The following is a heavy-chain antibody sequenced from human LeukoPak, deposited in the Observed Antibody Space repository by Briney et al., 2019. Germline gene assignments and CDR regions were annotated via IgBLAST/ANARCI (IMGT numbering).Heavy chain of an antibody. V-gene: IGHV1-18*01. CDR1: GYTFTSYG. J-gene: IGHJ3*02. Sequence: ASVKVSCKASGYTFTSYGISWVRQAPGQGLEWMGWISAYNGNINYAQKLQGRVTMTTDTSTSTAYMELRSLRSDDTAVYYCARTMTTVPHDAFDIWGQGTMVTVSS. D-gene: IGHD4-17*01. CDR3: ARTMTTVPHDAFDI. CDR2: ISAYNGNI.